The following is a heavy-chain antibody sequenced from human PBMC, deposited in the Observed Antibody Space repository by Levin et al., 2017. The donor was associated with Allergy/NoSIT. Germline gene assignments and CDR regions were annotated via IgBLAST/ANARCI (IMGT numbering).Heavy chain of an antibody. J-gene: IGHJ4*02. Sequence: GESLKISCAASGFTFSSYAMHWVRQAPGKGLEWVAVISYDGSNKYYADSVKGRFTISRDNSKNTLYLQMNSLRAEDTAVYYCARDLVRGVMTYYFDYWGQGTLVTVSS. CDR2: ISYDGSNK. CDR3: ARDLVRGVMTYYFDY. D-gene: IGHD3-10*01. CDR1: GFTFSSYA. V-gene: IGHV3-30-3*01.